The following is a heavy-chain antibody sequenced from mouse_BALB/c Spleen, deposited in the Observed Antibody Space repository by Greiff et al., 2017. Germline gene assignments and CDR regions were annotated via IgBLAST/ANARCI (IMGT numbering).Heavy chain of an antibody. CDR1: GFTFSSYA. D-gene: IGHD2-1*01. J-gene: IGHJ3*01. CDR3: ARDYYGNSGFAY. CDR2: ISSGGSYT. V-gene: IGHV5-9-4*01. Sequence: EVKLEESGGGLVKPGGSLKLSCAASGFTFSSYAMSWVRQSPEKRLEWVAEISSGGSYTYYPDTVTGRFTISRDNAKNTLYLEMSSLRSEDTAMYYCARDYYGNSGFAYWGQGTLVTVSA.